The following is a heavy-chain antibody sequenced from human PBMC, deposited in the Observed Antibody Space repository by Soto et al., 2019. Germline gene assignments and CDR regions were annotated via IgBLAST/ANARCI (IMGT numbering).Heavy chain of an antibody. CDR2: ISGSGGST. Sequence: GASLRLSCAASGFTFSSHPISWVRQAPGKGLEWVSAISGSGGSTYYADSVKGRFTISRDNSKNTLYLQMNSLRAEDTAVYYCAKVSSWYYFDYWGQGTLVTVSS. D-gene: IGHD6-13*01. J-gene: IGHJ4*02. CDR3: AKVSSWYYFDY. V-gene: IGHV3-23*01. CDR1: GFTFSSHP.